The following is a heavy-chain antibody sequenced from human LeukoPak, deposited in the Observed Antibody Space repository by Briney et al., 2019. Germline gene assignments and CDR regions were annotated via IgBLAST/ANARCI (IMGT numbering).Heavy chain of an antibody. CDR2: INRDGSEN. V-gene: IGHV3-7*03. J-gene: IGHJ4*02. CDR1: GFISGNYW. CDR3: VRGGNTYAY. Sequence: QPGRSLRPASAPSGFISGNYWMTWVRQPPGRGLEWVATINRDGSENNYVDSMKGRSTISRDKAKNSMFLQMNSLRAKDTAVYYCVRGGNTYAYWGQGTLVTVSS. D-gene: IGHD5-18*01.